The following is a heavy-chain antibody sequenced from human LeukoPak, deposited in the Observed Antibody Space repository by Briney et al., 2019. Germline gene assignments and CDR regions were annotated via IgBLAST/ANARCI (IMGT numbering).Heavy chain of an antibody. V-gene: IGHV1-2*02. CDR1: GYTFTGYY. CDR3: ARESGDILTGYLD. J-gene: IGHJ4*02. Sequence: ASVKVSCKASGYTFTGYYMHGVRQAPGQGLEWMGWINPNSGGTNYAQKFQGRVTMTRDTSISTVYMELSRLRSDDTAVYYCARESGDILTGYLDWGQGTLVTVSS. D-gene: IGHD3-9*01. CDR2: INPNSGGT.